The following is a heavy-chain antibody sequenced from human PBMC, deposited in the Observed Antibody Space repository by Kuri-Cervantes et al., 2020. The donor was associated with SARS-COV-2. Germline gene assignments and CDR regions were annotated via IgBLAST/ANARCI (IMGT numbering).Heavy chain of an antibody. D-gene: IGHD3-22*01. J-gene: IGHJ3*02. V-gene: IGHV3-30*18. CDR1: GFNFSRTD. CDR2: ISYDGSNK. Sequence: GGSLRLSCAASGFNFSRTDMHWVRQAPGKGLEWVAVISYDGSNKYYADSVKGRFTISRDNSKNTLYLQMNSLRAEDTAVYYCAKDRTRNTYYYDSSGYYYGGFDAFDIWGQGTMVTVSS. CDR3: AKDRTRNTYYYDSSGYYYGGFDAFDI.